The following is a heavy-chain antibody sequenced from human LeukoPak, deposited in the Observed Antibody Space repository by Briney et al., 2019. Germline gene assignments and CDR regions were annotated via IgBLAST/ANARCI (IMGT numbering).Heavy chain of an antibody. CDR3: ARADYSSWYYFDY. D-gene: IGHD6-13*01. CDR1: GFTLSSYA. CDR2: ISGSGGST. J-gene: IGHJ4*02. Sequence: PGGSLRLSCAASGFTLSSYAMSWVRQAPGKGLDWVSAISGSGGSTYYADSVKGRFTISRDNSKNTLYLQMNSLRAEDTAVYYCARADYSSWYYFDYWGQGTLVTVSS. V-gene: IGHV3-23*01.